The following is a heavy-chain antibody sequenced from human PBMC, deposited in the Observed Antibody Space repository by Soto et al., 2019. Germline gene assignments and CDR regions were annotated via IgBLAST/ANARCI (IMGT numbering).Heavy chain of an antibody. CDR3: ARDPTIAASGGYYYYYYGMDV. D-gene: IGHD6-13*01. CDR2: IYSGGST. J-gene: IGHJ6*02. Sequence: EVQLVESGGGLVQPGGSLRLSCAASGFTVSSNYMSWVRQAPGKGLEWVSVIYSGGSTYYADSVKGRFTISRDNSKSTLYLKMNRRRAEDTAVYYCARDPTIAASGGYYYYYYGMDVWGQGTTVTVSS. V-gene: IGHV3-66*01. CDR1: GFTVSSNY.